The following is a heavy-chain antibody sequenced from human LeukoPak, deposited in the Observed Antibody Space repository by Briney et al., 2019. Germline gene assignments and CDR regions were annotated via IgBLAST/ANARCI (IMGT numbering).Heavy chain of an antibody. CDR3: ARVGSSITMIGDAFDI. V-gene: IGHV1-46*03. Sequence: ASVKVSCKASGYTFTSYYMHWVRQAPGQGLEWMGIINPSGGSTSYAQKFQGRVTMTRDTSTSTVYMELSSLRSEDTAVYYCARVGSSITMIGDAFDIWGQGTMVTVSS. D-gene: IGHD3-22*01. CDR1: GYTFTSYY. CDR2: INPSGGST. J-gene: IGHJ3*02.